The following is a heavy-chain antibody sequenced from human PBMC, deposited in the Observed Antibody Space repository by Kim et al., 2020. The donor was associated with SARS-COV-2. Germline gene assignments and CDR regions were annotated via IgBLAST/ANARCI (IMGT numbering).Heavy chain of an antibody. J-gene: IGHJ4*02. V-gene: IGHV4-30-2*04. Sequence: LKSRVTISVDPSKTQFSLKLGSVTAADTAVYYCARVVYYYDSSGYHFDYWGQGTLVTVSS. D-gene: IGHD3-22*01. CDR3: ARVVYYYDSSGYHFDY.